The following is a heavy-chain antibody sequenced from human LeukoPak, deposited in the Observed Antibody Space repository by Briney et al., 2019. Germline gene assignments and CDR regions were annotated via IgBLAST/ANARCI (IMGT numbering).Heavy chain of an antibody. CDR2: ISYDGSKK. CDR3: ARDSLEGRAGDAFDI. CDR1: GFTFSSYA. V-gene: IGHV3-30-3*01. Sequence: GGSLRLSCAASGFTFSSYAMHWVRQAPGKGLEWVAVISYDGSKKYYADSVKGRFTISRDNSKNTLYLQMNSLRAEDTAVYYCARDSLEGRAGDAFDIWGQGTMVTVSS. J-gene: IGHJ3*02. D-gene: IGHD3-3*01.